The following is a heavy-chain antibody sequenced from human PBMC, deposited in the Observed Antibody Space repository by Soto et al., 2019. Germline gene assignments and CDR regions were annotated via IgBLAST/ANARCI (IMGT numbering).Heavy chain of an antibody. CDR1: GFTFSGSA. Sequence: GGSLRLSCAASGFTFSGSAMHWVRQASGKGLEWVGRIRSKANSYATAYAASVKGRFTISRDDSKNTAYLQMNSPKTEDTAVYYCTRYKYDSSGYYFDYWGQGTLVTVSS. CDR2: IRSKANSYAT. V-gene: IGHV3-73*01. D-gene: IGHD3-22*01. J-gene: IGHJ4*02. CDR3: TRYKYDSSGYYFDY.